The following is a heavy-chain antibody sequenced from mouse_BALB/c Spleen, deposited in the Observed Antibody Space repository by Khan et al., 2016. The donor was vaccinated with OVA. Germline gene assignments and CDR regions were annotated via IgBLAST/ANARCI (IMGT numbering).Heavy chain of an antibody. D-gene: IGHD1-1*01. CDR1: GFTFSSYA. V-gene: IGHV5-9-4*01. Sequence: EVELVESGGGLVKPGGSLKLSCAASGFTFSSYAMSWVRQSPEKRLEWVAEISSGGSYTYYPDTVTGRFTISRDNAKNTLYLEMSSLRSEDTAMDYCARLLRRPAWLAYWGQGTLVTVSA. J-gene: IGHJ3*01. CDR2: ISSGGSYT. CDR3: ARLLRRPAWLAY.